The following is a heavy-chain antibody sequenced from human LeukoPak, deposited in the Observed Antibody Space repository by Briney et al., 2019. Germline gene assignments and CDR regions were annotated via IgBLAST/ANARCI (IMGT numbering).Heavy chain of an antibody. CDR3: AKAGEGQYSSSLNYYYYYGMDV. D-gene: IGHD6-6*01. V-gene: IGHV3-23*01. Sequence: GGSLRLSCAASGFTFSSYAMSWVRQAPGKGLEWVSAISGSGGSTYYADSVKGRFTISRDNSRNTLDLQMNSLRAEDTAVYYCAKAGEGQYSSSLNYYYYYGMDVWGQGTTVTVSS. CDR2: ISGSGGST. J-gene: IGHJ6*02. CDR1: GFTFSSYA.